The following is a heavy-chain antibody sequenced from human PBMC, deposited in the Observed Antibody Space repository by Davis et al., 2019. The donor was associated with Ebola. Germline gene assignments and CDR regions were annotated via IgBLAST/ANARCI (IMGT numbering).Heavy chain of an antibody. CDR3: AMDDYSNSRYGMDV. Sequence: AASVKVSCKASGGTFSSYAISWVRQAPGQGLEWMGRIIPILGIANYAQKFQGRVTMTEDTSTNTGYMELSSLRSEDTAVYYCAMDDYSNSRYGMDVWGQGTTVTVSS. V-gene: IGHV1-69*04. CDR1: GGTFSSYA. J-gene: IGHJ6*02. CDR2: IIPILGIA. D-gene: IGHD4-11*01.